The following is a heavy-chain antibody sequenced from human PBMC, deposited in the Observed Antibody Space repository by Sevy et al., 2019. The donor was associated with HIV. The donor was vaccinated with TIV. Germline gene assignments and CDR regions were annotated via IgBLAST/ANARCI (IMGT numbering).Heavy chain of an antibody. Sequence: GGSLRLSCAGSGFTLGSYWMSWVRQAPGRGRGWVANIKQDGGEKYYVDSVKGRFTISRDNAENSMYLQMNSLRDEDTAMYYCARQSGVLDVDTAMPDAFDLWGRGTMVTVSS. CDR1: GFTLGSYW. V-gene: IGHV3-7*01. CDR2: IKQDGGEK. D-gene: IGHD5-18*01. CDR3: ARQSGVLDVDTAMPDAFDL. J-gene: IGHJ3*01.